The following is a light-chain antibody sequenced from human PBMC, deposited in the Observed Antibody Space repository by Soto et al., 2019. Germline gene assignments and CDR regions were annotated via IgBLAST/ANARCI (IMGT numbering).Light chain of an antibody. V-gene: IGLV3-21*04. J-gene: IGLJ2*01. CDR3: QVWDSGSDLVV. CDR1: TIGSRS. CDR2: DDS. Sequence: SYELTQAPSVSVAPGKTARITCGGNTIGSRSVHWYQQKPGQAPVVVINDDSDRPSGIPERFSGSNFGSMATLTITRVEAGDEADYYCQVWDSGSDLVVFGGGTKLTVL.